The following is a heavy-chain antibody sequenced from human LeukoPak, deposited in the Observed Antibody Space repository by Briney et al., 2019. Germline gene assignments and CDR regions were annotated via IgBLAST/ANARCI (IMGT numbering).Heavy chain of an antibody. J-gene: IGHJ4*02. Sequence: SAKVSCKASGGTFSSYAISWVRQAPGQGLEWMGGIIPIFGTANYAQKFQGRVTITADESTSTAYMELSSLRSEDTAVYYCARDPYYYDSSAFYPFDYWGQGTLVTVSS. D-gene: IGHD3-22*01. CDR3: ARDPYYYDSSAFYPFDY. CDR1: GGTFSSYA. V-gene: IGHV1-69*19. CDR2: IIPIFGTA.